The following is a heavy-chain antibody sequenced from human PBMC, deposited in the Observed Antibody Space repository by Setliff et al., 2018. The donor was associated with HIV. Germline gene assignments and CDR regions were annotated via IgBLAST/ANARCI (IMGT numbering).Heavy chain of an antibody. J-gene: IGHJ4*02. D-gene: IGHD3-10*02. Sequence: SVKVSCKASGGTFSSYAISWVRQAPGQGLEWMGGIVPIFDTVNYAENFQGRVTITADESTSTAYMELSSLGSEDTAVYYCAKTPLLYDSDNYVWGQGTLVTVSS. CDR2: IVPIFDTV. CDR3: AKTPLLYDSDNYV. CDR1: GGTFSSYA. V-gene: IGHV1-69*13.